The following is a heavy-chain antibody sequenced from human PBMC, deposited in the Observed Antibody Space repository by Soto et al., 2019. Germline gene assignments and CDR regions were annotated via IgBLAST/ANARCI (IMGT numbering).Heavy chain of an antibody. CDR1: SGPSSSHN. V-gene: IGHV4-59*08. D-gene: IGHD1-1*01. CDR2: VHNTGGT. Sequence: QVQLQQSGPGLVKPSETLSLTCTVSSGPSSSHNWGWIRQSPGRGLEWIGYVHNTGGTSYNPSLKSRVTISADTSANHISLTLSFVTAADTAIYYCVRQGIGNLHGLVDVWGQGTTVSVSS. J-gene: IGHJ6*02. CDR3: VRQGIGNLHGLVDV.